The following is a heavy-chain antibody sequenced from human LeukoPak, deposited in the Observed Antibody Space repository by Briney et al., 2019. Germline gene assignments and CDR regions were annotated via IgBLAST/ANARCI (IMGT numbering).Heavy chain of an antibody. CDR2: IKQDGSEK. CDR3: ARGPAPLNFDY. Sequence: GGSLRLSCAASGFTSSNYWMGWVRQAPGKGLEWVANIKQDGSEKYYVDFVKGRFTISRDDAKNSLYLQMNSLRAEDTAVYYCARGPAPLNFDYWGQGTLVTVSS. V-gene: IGHV3-7*01. J-gene: IGHJ4*02. CDR1: GFTSSNYW.